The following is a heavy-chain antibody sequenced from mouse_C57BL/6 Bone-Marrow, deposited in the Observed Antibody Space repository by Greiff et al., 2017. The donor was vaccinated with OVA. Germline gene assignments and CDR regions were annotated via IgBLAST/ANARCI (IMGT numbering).Heavy chain of an antibody. Sequence: QVQLQQSGAELVRPGTSVKMSCKASGYTFTNYWIGWAKQRPGHGLEWIGDIYPGGGYTNYNEKFKGKATLTADKSSSTAYMQFSSLTSEDSAIYDCASPDYYGSSSFAYWGQGTLVTVSA. CDR3: ASPDYYGSSSFAY. J-gene: IGHJ3*01. D-gene: IGHD1-1*01. V-gene: IGHV1-63*01. CDR1: GYTFTNYW. CDR2: IYPGGGYT.